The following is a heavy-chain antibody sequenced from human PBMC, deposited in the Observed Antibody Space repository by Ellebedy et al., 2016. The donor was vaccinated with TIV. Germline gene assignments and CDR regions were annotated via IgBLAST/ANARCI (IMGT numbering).Heavy chain of an antibody. D-gene: IGHD4-11*01. CDR3: ARLYSKTLGYYYGMDV. J-gene: IGHJ6*02. Sequence: MPSETLSLTCTVSGGSISSSSYYWGWIRQPPGKGLEWIGSIYYSGSTYYNPSLKSRVTISVDTSKNQFSLKLSSVTAADTAVYYCARLYSKTLGYYYGMDVWGQGTTVTVSS. V-gene: IGHV4-39*07. CDR2: IYYSGST. CDR1: GGSISSSSYY.